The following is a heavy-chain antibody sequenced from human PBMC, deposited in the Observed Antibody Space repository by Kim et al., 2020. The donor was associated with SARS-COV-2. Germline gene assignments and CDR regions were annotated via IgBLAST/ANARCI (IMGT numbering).Heavy chain of an antibody. J-gene: IGHJ4*02. CDR2: ISGSGGST. CDR3: AKLSESYYGSGSYYWIRRYFDY. CDR1: GFTFSSYA. D-gene: IGHD3-10*01. V-gene: IGHV3-23*01. Sequence: GGSLRLSCAASGFTFSSYAMSWVRQAPGKGLEWVSAISGSGGSTYYADSVKGRFTISRDNSKNTLYLQMNSLRAEDTAVYYCAKLSESYYGSGSYYWIRRYFDYWGQGTLVTVSS.